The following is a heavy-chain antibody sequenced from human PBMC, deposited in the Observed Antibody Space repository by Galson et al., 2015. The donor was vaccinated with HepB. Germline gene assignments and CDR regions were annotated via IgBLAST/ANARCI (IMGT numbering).Heavy chain of an antibody. Sequence: SVKVSCKASGYTFTNYYITWVRQAPGQGLEWLGIINPSGASTTYAQKVLGRVTMTTDTSTNTVYMELRSLTSDDTAVYYCARDTSYSDNSLSYWGQGTLVTVSS. CDR3: ARDTSYSDNSLSY. CDR1: GYTFTNYY. V-gene: IGHV1-46*01. CDR2: INPSGAST. D-gene: IGHD4-17*01. J-gene: IGHJ1*01.